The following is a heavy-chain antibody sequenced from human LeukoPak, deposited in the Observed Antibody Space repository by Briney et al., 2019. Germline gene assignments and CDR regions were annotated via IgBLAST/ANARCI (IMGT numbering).Heavy chain of an antibody. CDR3: ARGWGGLLYAFDI. CDR2: IYSGGST. CDR1: GFTFSSNY. D-gene: IGHD2-21*01. J-gene: IGHJ3*02. V-gene: IGHV3-53*01. Sequence: PGGSLRLSCAASGFTFSSNYMSWVRQAPGKGLEWVSVIYSGGSTYYSDSVKGRFTISRNNTKNTLYLQMNSMRAEDTAVYYCARGWGGLLYAFDIWGQGTMVTVSS.